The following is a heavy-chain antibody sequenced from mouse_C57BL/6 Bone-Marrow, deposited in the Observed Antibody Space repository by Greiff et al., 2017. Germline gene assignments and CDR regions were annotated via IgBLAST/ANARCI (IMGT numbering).Heavy chain of an antibody. CDR1: GYSITSGYY. V-gene: IGHV3-6*01. J-gene: IGHJ3*01. D-gene: IGHD1-1*02. Sequence: EVKLVESGPGLVKPSQSLSLTCSVTGYSITSGYYWNWIRQFPGNKLEWRGYISYDGSNNYNPSLKNRISITRDTSKNQFFLKLNSVTTEDTATYYCARGWSSFAYWGQGTLVTVSA. CDR2: ISYDGSN. CDR3: ARGWSSFAY.